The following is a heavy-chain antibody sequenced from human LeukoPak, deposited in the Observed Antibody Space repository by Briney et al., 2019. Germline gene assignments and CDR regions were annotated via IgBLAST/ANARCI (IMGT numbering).Heavy chain of an antibody. Sequence: GGSLRLSCAASGFTFDDYAMHWVRQAPGKGLEWVSGISWISDSIDYADSVKGRFTISRDNAKNSLYLQMNSLRPEDTALYYCAKDYRGWYFSYGMDVWGQGTTVTVSS. V-gene: IGHV3-9*01. J-gene: IGHJ6*02. D-gene: IGHD6-19*01. CDR1: GFTFDDYA. CDR2: ISWISDSI. CDR3: AKDYRGWYFSYGMDV.